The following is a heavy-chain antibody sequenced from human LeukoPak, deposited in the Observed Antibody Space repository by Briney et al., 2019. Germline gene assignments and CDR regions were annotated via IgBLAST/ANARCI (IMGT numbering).Heavy chain of an antibody. CDR3: TYYDRGRGNWFDS. J-gene: IGHJ5*01. Sequence: GASVKVSCKASGYTFTSYGISWVRQAPGQGLEWMRWISAYNGNTNYAQKFQGRVTMTTDTSTSTAYMELRSLRSDDTAVHYCTYYDRGRGNWFDSWGQGTLVTVSS. CDR1: GYTFTSYG. CDR2: ISAYNGNT. V-gene: IGHV1-18*01. D-gene: IGHD3-22*01.